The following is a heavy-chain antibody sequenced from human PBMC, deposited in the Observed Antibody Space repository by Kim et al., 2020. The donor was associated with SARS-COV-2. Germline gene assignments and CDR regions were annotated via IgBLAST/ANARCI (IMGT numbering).Heavy chain of an antibody. D-gene: IGHD5-12*01. J-gene: IGHJ6*02. V-gene: IGHV4-39*01. Sequence: SETLSLTCTVSGGSISSSSYYWGWIRQPPGKGLEWIGSIYYSGSTYYNPSLKSRVTISVDTSKNQFSLKLSSVTAADTAVYYCARLWLQYYYGMDVWGQGNTVTVSS. CDR3: ARLWLQYYYGMDV. CDR1: GGSISSSSYY. CDR2: IYYSGST.